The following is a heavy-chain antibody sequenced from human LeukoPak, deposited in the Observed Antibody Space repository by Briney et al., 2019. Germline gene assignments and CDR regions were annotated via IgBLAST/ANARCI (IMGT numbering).Heavy chain of an antibody. Sequence: ASVKVSCKASGYIFTAYYMHWVRQAPGQGLEWMGWINPNSGGTNYAQKFQGRVTMTRDTSISTAYMELSRLRSDDTAVYYCARLFQLGNEGGDYWGQGTLVTVSS. CDR1: GYIFTAYY. CDR3: ARLFQLGNEGGDY. V-gene: IGHV1-2*02. CDR2: INPNSGGT. J-gene: IGHJ4*02. D-gene: IGHD7-27*01.